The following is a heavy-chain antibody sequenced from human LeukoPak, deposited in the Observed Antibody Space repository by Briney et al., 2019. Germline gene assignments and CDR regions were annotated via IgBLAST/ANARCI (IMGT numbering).Heavy chain of an antibody. V-gene: IGHV4-59*01. D-gene: IGHD3-22*01. CDR1: GGSISSYY. J-gene: IGHJ4*02. Sequence: KPSETLSLTCTVSGGSISSYYWGWIRQPPGKGLEWIGYIYYSGSTNYNPSLKSRVTISVDTSKNQFSLKLSSVTAADTAVYYCARGNGLCYDSSGSFDYWGQGTLVTVSS. CDR3: ARGNGLCYDSSGSFDY. CDR2: IYYSGST.